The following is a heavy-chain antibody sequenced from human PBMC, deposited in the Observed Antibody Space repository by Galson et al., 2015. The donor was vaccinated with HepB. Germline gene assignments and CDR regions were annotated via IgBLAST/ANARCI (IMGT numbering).Heavy chain of an antibody. D-gene: IGHD3-22*01. CDR1: GFAVNSNY. Sequence: SLRHSCPASGFAVNSNYMRWVRQAPGKGLGWVPVIYSGGSTYYADSVKGRFTISRDNSKNTLYLQMNSLRAEDTAVYYCASAYYDSSGYGWGQGTLVTVSS. J-gene: IGHJ4*02. V-gene: IGHV3-53*01. CDR2: IYSGGST. CDR3: ASAYYDSSGYG.